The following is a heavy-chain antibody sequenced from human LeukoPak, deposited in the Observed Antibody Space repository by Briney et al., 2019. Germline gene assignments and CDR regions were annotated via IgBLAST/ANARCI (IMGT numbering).Heavy chain of an antibody. V-gene: IGHV3-53*01. CDR3: ARGPAGYN. CDR2: IYSGGST. D-gene: IGHD1-1*01. Sequence: GSLTLSCAASGFTVNTNHMSWLRQAPGKGLEWVSVIYSGGSTDYADSVKGRFTISRDNLKNTLYLQMNTLRAEDTAVYYCARGPAGYNWGQGTLVTVSS. J-gene: IGHJ4*02. CDR1: GFTVNTNH.